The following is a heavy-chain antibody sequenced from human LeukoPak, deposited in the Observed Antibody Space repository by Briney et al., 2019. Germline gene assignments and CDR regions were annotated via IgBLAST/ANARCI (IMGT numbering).Heavy chain of an antibody. CDR3: ARDPSIAVAGDN. CDR2: ISSSSSYI. V-gene: IGHV3-21*01. CDR1: GFIFSSYS. Sequence: GGSLRLSCAASGFIFSSYSMNWVRQAPGKGLEWVSSISSSSSYIYYADSVKGRFTISRDNAKNSLYLQMNSLRAEDTAVYYCARDPSIAVAGDNWGQGTLVTVSS. D-gene: IGHD6-19*01. J-gene: IGHJ4*02.